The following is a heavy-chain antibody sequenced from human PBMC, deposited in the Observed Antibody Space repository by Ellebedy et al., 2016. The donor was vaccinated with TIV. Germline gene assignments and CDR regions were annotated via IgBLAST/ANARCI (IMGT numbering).Heavy chain of an antibody. Sequence: MPSETLSLTCTISGGSINSYCWSWIRQPAGKGLEWIGNIYNSGSTKFSPSLKSRVTLSVDTSKNQVSLRLSSVTAADTAVYYCARGARWSYDPWGQGTLVTVSS. CDR3: ARGARWSYDP. V-gene: IGHV4-4*07. J-gene: IGHJ5*02. D-gene: IGHD1-26*01. CDR2: IYNSGST. CDR1: GGSINSYC.